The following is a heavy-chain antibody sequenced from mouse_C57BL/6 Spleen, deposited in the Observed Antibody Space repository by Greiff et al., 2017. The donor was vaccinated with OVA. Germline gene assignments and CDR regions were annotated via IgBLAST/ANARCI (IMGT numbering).Heavy chain of an antibody. CDR3: ANYYGSSYDWYFDV. CDR1: GFTFSDYG. V-gene: IGHV5-17*01. CDR2: ISSGSSTI. J-gene: IGHJ1*03. Sequence: EVKLVESGGGLVKPGGSLKLSCAASGFTFSDYGLHWVRQAPEKGLEWVAYISSGSSTIYYADTVKGRFTISRDNAKNTLFLQMTSLRSEDTDMYYCANYYGSSYDWYFDVWGTGTTVTVSS. D-gene: IGHD1-1*01.